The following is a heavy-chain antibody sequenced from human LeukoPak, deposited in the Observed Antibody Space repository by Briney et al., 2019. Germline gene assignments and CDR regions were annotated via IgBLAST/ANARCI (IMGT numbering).Heavy chain of an antibody. J-gene: IGHJ4*02. D-gene: IGHD3-10*01. Sequence: PGGSLRLSCAASGFTFSSYNMNWVRQAPGKGLEWVSSISSSSSYIYYADSVKGRFTISRDNAKNSLYLQMNSLRAEDTAVYYCATEGKMVRGVYTGYWGQGTLVTVSS. CDR2: ISSSSSYI. CDR1: GFTFSSYN. CDR3: ATEGKMVRGVYTGY. V-gene: IGHV3-21*01.